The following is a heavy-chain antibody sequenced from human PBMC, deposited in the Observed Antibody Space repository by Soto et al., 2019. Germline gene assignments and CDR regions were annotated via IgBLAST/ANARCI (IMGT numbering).Heavy chain of an antibody. V-gene: IGHV3-30-3*01. Sequence: QVQLVESGGGVVQPGRSLRLSCAASGFTFSSYAMHWVRQAPGKGLEWVAVISYDGSNKYYADSVKGRFTISRDNSKNTLYLQMNSLRAEDTAVYCCARGTSSKKDIVVDSGAFDIWGQGTMVTVSS. CDR1: GFTFSSYA. D-gene: IGHD2-15*01. J-gene: IGHJ3*02. CDR2: ISYDGSNK. CDR3: ARGTSSKKDIVVDSGAFDI.